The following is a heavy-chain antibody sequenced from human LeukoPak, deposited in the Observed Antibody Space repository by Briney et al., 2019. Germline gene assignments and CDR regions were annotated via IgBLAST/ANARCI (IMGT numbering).Heavy chain of an antibody. V-gene: IGHV3-23*01. J-gene: IGHJ4*02. D-gene: IGHD3-22*01. CDR2: ISGSGGGT. CDR3: ARDWGADSSGYYGSLDY. CDR1: GFTFSNFA. Sequence: GGSLRLSCAASGFTFSNFAMSWVRQAPGKGLEWVSAISGSGGGTYYADSVNGRFNISRDNSKNTLFLQTNSLRGEDTAVYYCARDWGADSSGYYGSLDYWGQGTLVTVSS.